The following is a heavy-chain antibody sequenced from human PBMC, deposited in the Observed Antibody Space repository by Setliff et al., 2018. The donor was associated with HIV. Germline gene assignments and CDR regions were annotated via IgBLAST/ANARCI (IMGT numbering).Heavy chain of an antibody. D-gene: IGHD3-10*01. CDR2: IYYSGST. CDR3: ARHVVTYFSGLRSYSYLDS. J-gene: IGHJ4*02. CDR1: GGSIGTISYY. V-gene: IGHV4-39*01. Sequence: PSETLSLTCTVSGGSIGTISYYWGWIRQPPGKGLEWIGTIYYSGSTSYNASLKSRVTISVDPSTNQFSLNLSSVTAADTAVYYCARHVVTYFSGLRSYSYLDSWGQGILVTVSS.